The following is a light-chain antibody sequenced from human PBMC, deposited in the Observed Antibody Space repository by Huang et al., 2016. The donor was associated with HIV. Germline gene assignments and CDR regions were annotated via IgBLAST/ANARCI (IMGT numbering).Light chain of an antibody. V-gene: IGKV3-15*01. CDR2: DAS. Sequence: ETVMTQSPATLSVSPGGRAILSCRASQTVGSSLAWYKQKPGQAPRLLIYDASIRANGIPAKFRGSGSGTEFTLTLSSLQSEDFGFYYCQQYHNWPITFGQGTRLEIK. CDR3: QQYHNWPIT. CDR1: QTVGSS. J-gene: IGKJ5*01.